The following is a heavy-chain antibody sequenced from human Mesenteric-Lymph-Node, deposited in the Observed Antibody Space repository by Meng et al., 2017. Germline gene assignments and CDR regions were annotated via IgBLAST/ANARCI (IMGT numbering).Heavy chain of an antibody. CDR1: GYTFTSYD. CDR2: INPNSGGT. Sequence: ASVKVSCKASGYTFTSYDINWVRQATGQGLEWMGWINPNSGGTNYAQKFQGRVTMTRDTSISTAYMELSRLRSDDTAVYYCAREPLYSSSLYYYYGMDVWGQGTTVTVSS. D-gene: IGHD6-6*01. CDR3: AREPLYSSSLYYYYGMDV. V-gene: IGHV1-2*02. J-gene: IGHJ6*02.